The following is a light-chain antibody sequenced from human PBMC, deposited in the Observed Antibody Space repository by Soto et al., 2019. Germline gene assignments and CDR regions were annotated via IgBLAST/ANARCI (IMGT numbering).Light chain of an antibody. Sequence: EIVMTQSPATLSVSPGERATLSCRASQSVSSNLAWYQQKPGQAPRLLISGASTSATGIPARCSGSGSGTEFTLTISSLQAEDLAAYCSQQYNNWPETFGKGTKVEIK. CDR1: QSVSSN. J-gene: IGKJ1*01. V-gene: IGKV3-15*01. CDR3: QQYNNWPET. CDR2: GAS.